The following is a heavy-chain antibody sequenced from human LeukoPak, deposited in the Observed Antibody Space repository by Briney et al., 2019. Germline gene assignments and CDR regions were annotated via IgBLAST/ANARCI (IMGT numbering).Heavy chain of an antibody. CDR2: ISFSDSYK. V-gene: IGHV3-48*03. J-gene: IGHJ5*02. D-gene: IGHD1-1*01. CDR3: ARHFPLMDYTGWNQGCFDR. Sequence: GGSLRLSCAASGFTVSTYEMNWVRQAPGKGLEWVSYISFSDSYKYYADSVKGRFTISRDNAKNSLYLQMNGLGAEDTAVYYCARHFPLMDYTGWNQGCFDRWGQGTLVTVSS. CDR1: GFTVSTYE.